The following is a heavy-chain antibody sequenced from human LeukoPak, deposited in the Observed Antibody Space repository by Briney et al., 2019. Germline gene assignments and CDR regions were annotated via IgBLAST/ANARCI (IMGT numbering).Heavy chain of an antibody. CDR3: LTSSFDR. CDR1: GFTLADYD. Sequence: GGSLRLSCAASGFTLADYDIHWVRQAPGKGPEWVSTISSNSTTIAYADSVKGRFTVSRDNTKNSLYLQMGSLRVEDTALYYCLTSSFDRWGQGTLVTVSS. J-gene: IGHJ4*02. CDR2: ISSNSTTI. V-gene: IGHV3-9*01.